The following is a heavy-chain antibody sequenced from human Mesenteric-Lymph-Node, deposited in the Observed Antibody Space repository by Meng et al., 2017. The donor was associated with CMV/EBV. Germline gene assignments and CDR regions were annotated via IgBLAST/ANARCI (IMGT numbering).Heavy chain of an antibody. CDR2: IYSGGST. D-gene: IGHD3-3*01. CDR3: AREESRITIFGVVKNY. CDR1: GFTFSSYS. V-gene: IGHV3-66*02. Sequence: GESLKISCAASGFTFSSYSMSWVRQAPGKGLEWVSVIYSGGSTYYADSVKGRFTISRDNSKNTLYLQMNSLRAEDTAVYYCAREESRITIFGVVKNYWGQGTLVTVSS. J-gene: IGHJ4*02.